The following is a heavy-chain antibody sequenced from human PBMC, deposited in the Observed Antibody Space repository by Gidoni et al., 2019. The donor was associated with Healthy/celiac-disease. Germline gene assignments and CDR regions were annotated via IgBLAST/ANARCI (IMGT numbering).Heavy chain of an antibody. CDR3: AKDGDYGDYVGAFDY. J-gene: IGHJ4*02. D-gene: IGHD4-17*01. V-gene: IGHV3-9*01. Sequence: EVQLVEYGGGLVQPGRSLRLLCAASGFTLEDYAMYWVRQGPGKGLKGVSGIGWNSGCIGYADSVKSRFAISRDDAKNSLYLQMTSLRAEDTALYYCAKDGDYGDYVGAFDYWGQGTLVTVSS. CDR2: IGWNSGCI. CDR1: GFTLEDYA.